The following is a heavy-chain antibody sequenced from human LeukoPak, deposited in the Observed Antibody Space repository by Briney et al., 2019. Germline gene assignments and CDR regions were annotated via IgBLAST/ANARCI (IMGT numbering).Heavy chain of an antibody. CDR3: ARLRGGYCSSTSCYGKWRIMDV. CDR2: IYYSGST. D-gene: IGHD2-2*01. CDR1: GGSISSSSYY. Sequence: SETLSLTCTVSGGSISSSSYYWGWIRQPPGKGLEWIGSIYYSGSTYYNPSLKSRVTISVDTSKNQFSLKLSSVTAADTAVYYCARLRGGYCSSTSCYGKWRIMDVWGKGTTVTISS. V-gene: IGHV4-39*07. J-gene: IGHJ6*03.